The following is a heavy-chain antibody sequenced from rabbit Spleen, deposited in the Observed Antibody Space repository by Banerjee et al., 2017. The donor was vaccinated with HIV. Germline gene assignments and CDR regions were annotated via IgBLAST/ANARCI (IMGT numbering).Heavy chain of an antibody. CDR3: ARDKELDIWGYEFDL. Sequence: EESGGGLVKPGGTLTLTCKASGFSLFSYWMCWVRQAPGKGLDLIGCIYAGDGSTDYANWVNGRFTISKTLSTVDLKMTSLTAADTATYFCARDKELDIWGYEFDLWGPGTLVTVS. J-gene: IGHJ4*01. CDR2: IYAGDGST. CDR1: GFSLFSYW. D-gene: IGHD3-1*01. V-gene: IGHV1S42*01.